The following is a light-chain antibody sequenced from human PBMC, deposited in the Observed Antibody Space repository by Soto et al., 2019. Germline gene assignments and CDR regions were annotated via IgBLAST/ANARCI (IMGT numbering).Light chain of an antibody. CDR2: EVS. Sequence: QSVLTQPASVSGSPGQSITISCNGTSSDIGGFNYVSWYQQHPGKAPTLIIYEVSNRPSGISHRFSGSKSGDTASLTISGLQAEDEADYYCSSFTNTPTLVLFGGGTQLTVL. J-gene: IGLJ2*01. V-gene: IGLV2-14*03. CDR3: SSFTNTPTLVL. CDR1: SSDIGGFNY.